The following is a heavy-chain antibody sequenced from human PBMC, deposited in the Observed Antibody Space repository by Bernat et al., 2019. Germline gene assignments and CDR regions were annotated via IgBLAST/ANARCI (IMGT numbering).Heavy chain of an antibody. Sequence: QVQLVQSGAEVKKPGSSVKVSCKASGGTFSSYAISWVRQAPGQGLEWMGGIIPIFGTANYAQKLQGRVTITADESTSTAYMELSSLRSEDTAVYYCARDGRPVVVPAAMNYYYGMDVWGQGTTVTVSS. V-gene: IGHV1-69*01. CDR3: ARDGRPVVVPAAMNYYYGMDV. CDR1: GGTFSSYA. D-gene: IGHD2-2*01. J-gene: IGHJ6*02. CDR2: IIPIFGTA.